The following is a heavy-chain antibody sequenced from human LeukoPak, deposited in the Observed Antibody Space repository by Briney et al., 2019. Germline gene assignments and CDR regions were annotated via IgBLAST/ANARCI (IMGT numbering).Heavy chain of an antibody. CDR2: IRYDGSNK. CDR1: GFTFSSYG. D-gene: IGHD5-12*01. V-gene: IGHV3-30*02. CDR3: ARGPSGYHNT. J-gene: IGHJ4*02. Sequence: GGSLRLSCAASGFTFSSYGMHWVRQAPGKGLEWVAFIRYDGSNKYYADSVKGRFTISRDISENTLYLQMNSLRAEDTAVYYCARGPSGYHNTGGQGTLVTVSS.